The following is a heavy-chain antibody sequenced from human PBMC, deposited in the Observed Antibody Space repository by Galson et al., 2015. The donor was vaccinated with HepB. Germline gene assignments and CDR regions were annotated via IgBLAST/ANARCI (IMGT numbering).Heavy chain of an antibody. CDR2: ISSNGGST. J-gene: IGHJ4*02. Sequence: SLRLSCAASGFTFSSYAMHWVRQAPGKGLEYVSAISSNGGSTYYADSVKGRFTISRDDSKSTLYLQMSSLRAGDTAVYYCVKLGIYYGSGSYYDYWGQGTLVTVSS. D-gene: IGHD3-10*01. CDR3: VKLGIYYGSGSYYDY. CDR1: GFTFSSYA. V-gene: IGHV3-64D*06.